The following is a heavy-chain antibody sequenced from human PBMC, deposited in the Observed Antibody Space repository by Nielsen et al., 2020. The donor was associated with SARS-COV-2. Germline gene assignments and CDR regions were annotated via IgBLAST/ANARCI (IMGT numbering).Heavy chain of an antibody. J-gene: IGHJ4*02. CDR1: GGSISSGDYY. CDR2: IYYSGST. V-gene: IGHV4-30-4*01. D-gene: IGHD1-26*01. Sequence: SETLSLTCTVSGGSISSGDYYWSWIRQPPGKGLEWIGYIYYSGSTYYNPSLKSRVTISVDTSKNQFSLKLSSVTAADTAVYYCARGEVGATTTLAYWGQGTLVTVSS. CDR3: ARGEVGATTTLAY.